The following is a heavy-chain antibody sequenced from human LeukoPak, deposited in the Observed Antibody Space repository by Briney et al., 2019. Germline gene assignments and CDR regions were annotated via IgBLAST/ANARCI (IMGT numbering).Heavy chain of an antibody. V-gene: IGHV4-39*01. Sequence: SETLSLTRTVSGGSISSSSYYWGWIRQPPGKGLEWIGSIYYSGSTYYNPSLKSRVTISVDTSKNQFSLKLSSVTAADTAVYYCARHRANWFDPWGQGTLVTVSS. CDR3: ARHRANWFDP. CDR2: IYYSGST. J-gene: IGHJ5*02. CDR1: GGSISSSSYY.